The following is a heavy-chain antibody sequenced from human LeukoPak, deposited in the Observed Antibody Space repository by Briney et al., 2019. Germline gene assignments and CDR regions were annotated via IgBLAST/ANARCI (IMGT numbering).Heavy chain of an antibody. V-gene: IGHV3-30*04. CDR2: ISYDGSNK. CDR3: ARDSVPYTPGDAFDI. Sequence: PGGSLRLSCAAYGFTFSSYAMHWVRQAPGKGLEWVAVISYDGSNKYYADSVKGRFTISRDNSKNTLYLQMNSLRAEDTAVYYCARDSVPYTPGDAFDIWGQGTMVTVSS. D-gene: IGHD3-16*01. J-gene: IGHJ3*02. CDR1: GFTFSSYA.